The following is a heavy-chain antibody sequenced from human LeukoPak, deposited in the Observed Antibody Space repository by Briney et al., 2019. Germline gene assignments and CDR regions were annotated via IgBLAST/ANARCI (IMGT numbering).Heavy chain of an antibody. CDR3: AKGVAARPGPDRYYFDY. CDR2: ISWDGGST. D-gene: IGHD6-6*01. V-gene: IGHV3-43*01. CDR1: GFTFDDYT. Sequence: GGSLRLSCAASGFTFDDYTMHWVRQAPGKGLEWVSLISWDGGSTYYADSVKGRFTISRDNSKDSLYLQMNSLRAEDMALYYCAKGVAARPGPDRYYFDYWGQGTLVTVSS. J-gene: IGHJ4*02.